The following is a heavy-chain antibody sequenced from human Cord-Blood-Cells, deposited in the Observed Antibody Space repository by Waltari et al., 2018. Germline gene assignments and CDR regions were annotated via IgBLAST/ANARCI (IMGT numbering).Heavy chain of an antibody. Sequence: QVQLQQSGPGPVKPSRTLSLTCVISGDSVPSNSPAWNWLSQSPSRGLEWLGRTYYRSKWYNDYAVSVKSRITINPDTSKNQFSLQLNSVTPEDTAVYYCARDRKYGIAAAGFDYWGQGTLVTVSS. V-gene: IGHV6-1*01. CDR1: GDSVPSNSPA. CDR3: ARDRKYGIAAAGFDY. D-gene: IGHD6-13*01. CDR2: TYYRSKWYN. J-gene: IGHJ4*02.